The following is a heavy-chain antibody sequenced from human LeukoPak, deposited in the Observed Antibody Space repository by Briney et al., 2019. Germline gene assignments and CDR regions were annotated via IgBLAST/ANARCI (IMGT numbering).Heavy chain of an antibody. Sequence: PGGSLRLSCAASGFTFSSYAMSWVRQAPGKGLEWVSAISGSGGSTYYADSVKGRFTISRDNSKNTLYLQRSSLRAEDTAVYYCVKDLPSGGGVDYWGQGTLVTVSS. CDR1: GFTFSSYA. J-gene: IGHJ4*02. D-gene: IGHD3-10*01. CDR3: VKDLPSGGGVDY. V-gene: IGHV3-23*01. CDR2: ISGSGGST.